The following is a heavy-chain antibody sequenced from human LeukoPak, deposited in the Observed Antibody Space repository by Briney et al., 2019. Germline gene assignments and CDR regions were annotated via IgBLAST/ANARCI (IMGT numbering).Heavy chain of an antibody. CDR2: SSPCNGGT. Sequence: GASVKVSCKASGYTFTSYGINWVRQAPGQGPEWMGWSSPCNGGTRYAQKFRGRVTMTTDTSTTTAYMELTSLESDDSAVYYCAREWRDCDGGCVTGHFDFWGQGTRVTVSS. D-gene: IGHD2-21*01. V-gene: IGHV1-18*01. CDR1: GYTFTSYG. CDR3: AREWRDCDGGCVTGHFDF. J-gene: IGHJ4*02.